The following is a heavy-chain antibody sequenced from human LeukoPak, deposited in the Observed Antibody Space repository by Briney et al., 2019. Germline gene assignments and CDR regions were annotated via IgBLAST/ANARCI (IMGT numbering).Heavy chain of an antibody. J-gene: IGHJ2*01. V-gene: IGHV4-59*01. CDR3: ARSVVTLYWYFDL. Sequence: SETVSLTCTVSGGSISGYYYNWIRQPPGKGLEWIGYIYYNGSTNYNPSLKSRVTISLDTSKNQFSLKLSSVTTADTAVYYCARSVVTLYWYFDLWGRGTLVTLSS. CDR2: IYYNGST. CDR1: GGSISGYY. D-gene: IGHD4-23*01.